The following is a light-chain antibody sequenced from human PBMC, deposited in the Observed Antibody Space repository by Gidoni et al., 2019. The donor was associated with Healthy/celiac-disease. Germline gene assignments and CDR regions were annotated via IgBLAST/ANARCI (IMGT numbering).Light chain of an antibody. CDR1: LSVSSSY. CDR2: GAS. V-gene: IGKV3-20*01. Sequence: EILLTQSPGTLSLSPGERATLSCRASLSVSSSYLAWYQQKPGQAPRLLIYGASSRATGIPDRFSGSGSGTDFTLTISRLEPEDFAVYYCQQYGSSPPYSFGQGTKLEIK. J-gene: IGKJ2*03. CDR3: QQYGSSPPYS.